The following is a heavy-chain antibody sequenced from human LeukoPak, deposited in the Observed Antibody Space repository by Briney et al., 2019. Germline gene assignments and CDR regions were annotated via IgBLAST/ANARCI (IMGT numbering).Heavy chain of an antibody. CDR2: ISSSGSTI. CDR1: GFTVSSNE. CDR3: AELGITMIGGV. D-gene: IGHD3-10*02. Sequence: PGGSLRLSCAASGFTVSSNEMSWVRQAPGKGLEWVSYISSSGSTIYYADSVKDRFTISRDNAKNSLYLQMNSLRAEDTAVYYCAELGITMIGGVWGKGTTVTVSS. V-gene: IGHV3-48*03. J-gene: IGHJ6*04.